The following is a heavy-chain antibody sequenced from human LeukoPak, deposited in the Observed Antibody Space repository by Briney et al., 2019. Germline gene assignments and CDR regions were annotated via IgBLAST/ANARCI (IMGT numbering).Heavy chain of an antibody. Sequence: PSETLSLTCAVYGGSFSGYYWSWIRQPPGKGLEWIGEINHSGSTNYNPSLKSRVTISVDTSKNQFSLKLSSVTAADTAVYYCARGVGDYVWGSYRYLYYFDYWGQGTLVTVSS. J-gene: IGHJ4*02. CDR3: ARGVGDYVWGSYRYLYYFDY. D-gene: IGHD3-16*02. CDR2: INHSGST. CDR1: GGSFSGYY. V-gene: IGHV4-34*01.